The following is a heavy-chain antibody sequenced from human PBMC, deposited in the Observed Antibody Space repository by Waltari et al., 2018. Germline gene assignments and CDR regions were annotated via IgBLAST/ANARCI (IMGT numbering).Heavy chain of an antibody. D-gene: IGHD6-19*01. CDR1: GFIFRSYW. CDR3: ARDSSPGDSSAWYDAFDV. CDR2: VKKEGSDK. J-gene: IGHJ3*01. Sequence: EAQLEEAGGGLVQPGGSLRLSCAASGFIFRSYWLAGGRQAPVKGLEWVANVKKEGSDKHYMDSVKGRFTISRDNAKTALYLQMSSLRADDTAVYYCARDSSPGDSSAWYDAFDVWGRGTMVTVSS. V-gene: IGHV3-7*03.